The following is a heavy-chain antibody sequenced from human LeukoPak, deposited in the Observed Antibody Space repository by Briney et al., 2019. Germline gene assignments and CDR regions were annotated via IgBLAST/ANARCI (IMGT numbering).Heavy chain of an antibody. CDR1: GNTFTNNG. CDR3: AREITSDYYDSSGYLIY. V-gene: IGHV1-18*01. D-gene: IGHD3-22*01. CDR2: ISAYNGNT. Sequence: ASVKVSCKASGNTFTNNGISWVRQAPGQGLEWMGWISAYNGNTNYAQKFQGRVTMTTDTSTSTAYMELRSLRSDDTAVYYCAREITSDYYDSSGYLIYWGQGTLVTVSS. J-gene: IGHJ4*02.